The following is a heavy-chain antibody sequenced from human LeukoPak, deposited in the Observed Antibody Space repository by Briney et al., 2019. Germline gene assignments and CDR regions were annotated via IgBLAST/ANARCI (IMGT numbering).Heavy chain of an antibody. V-gene: IGHV3-43*01. CDR3: AKALHTWDTTTLKLDY. Sequence: SGGSLRLSCAASGFTFDDYTMHWVRQAPGKGLEWVSLISWDGGSTYYADSVKGRFTISRDNSKNSLYLQMNSLRTEDTALYYCAKALHTWDTTTLKLDYWGQGALVTVSS. D-gene: IGHD1-26*01. J-gene: IGHJ4*02. CDR2: ISWDGGST. CDR1: GFTFDDYT.